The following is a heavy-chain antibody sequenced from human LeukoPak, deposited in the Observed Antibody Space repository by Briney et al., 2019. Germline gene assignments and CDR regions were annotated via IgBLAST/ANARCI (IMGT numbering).Heavy chain of an antibody. Sequence: LSEILSLTCAVYGGSFSGYYWSWIRQPPGKGLEWIGEVNHSGSTNYNPSLKSRVTISVDTSKNQFSLKLSSVTAADTAVYYCARDAPSGGWYYYGMDVWGQGTTVTVSS. J-gene: IGHJ6*02. CDR2: VNHSGST. D-gene: IGHD6-19*01. V-gene: IGHV4-34*01. CDR1: GGSFSGYY. CDR3: ARDAPSGGWYYYGMDV.